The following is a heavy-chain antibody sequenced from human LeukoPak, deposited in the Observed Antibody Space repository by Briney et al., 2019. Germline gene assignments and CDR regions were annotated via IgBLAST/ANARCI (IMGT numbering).Heavy chain of an antibody. CDR1: GYTFTGYY. CDR2: INPNSGGT. D-gene: IGHD2-2*01. J-gene: IGHJ4*02. Sequence: ASVKVSCKASGYTFTGYYMHWVRQAPGQGLEWMGWINPNSGGTNYAQKFQGRVTMTRDTSISTAYMELSRLRSDDTAVYYCARGGGNIVVVPAAKGDYWGQGTLVTVSS. CDR3: ARGGGNIVVVPAAKGDY. V-gene: IGHV1-2*02.